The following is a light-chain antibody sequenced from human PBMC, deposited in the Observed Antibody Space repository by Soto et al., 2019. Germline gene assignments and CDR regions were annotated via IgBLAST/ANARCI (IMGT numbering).Light chain of an antibody. CDR1: SSDVGGYGY. J-gene: IGLJ1*01. CDR3: SSYTSGSTYV. V-gene: IGLV2-14*01. Sequence: QSALTQPASVSGSPGQSITISCTGTSSDVGGYGYVSWYQQHPGKAPKLMIYEVSNRPSGVSNRFSGSKYGNTASLTISGLQAEDEADYYCSSYTSGSTYVFGTGTKLTVL. CDR2: EVS.